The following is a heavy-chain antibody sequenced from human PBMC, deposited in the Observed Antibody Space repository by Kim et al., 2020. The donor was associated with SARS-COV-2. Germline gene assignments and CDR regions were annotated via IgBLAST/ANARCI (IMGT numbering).Heavy chain of an antibody. CDR2: IKQDGGQT. Sequence: GGSLRLSCAASGFIFSNYWMSWVRQPPGKGLEWLANIKQDGGQTYYVDSLKGRITISRDNAKNSLYLQMNSLRADDTGMYFCARVGYSSSSIDYWGQGSQVTISS. D-gene: IGHD2-15*01. V-gene: IGHV3-7*01. CDR3: ARVGYSSSSIDY. J-gene: IGHJ4*02. CDR1: GFIFSNYW.